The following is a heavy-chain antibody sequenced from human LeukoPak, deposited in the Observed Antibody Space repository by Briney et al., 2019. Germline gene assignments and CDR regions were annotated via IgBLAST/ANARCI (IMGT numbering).Heavy chain of an antibody. CDR2: ISGSGGST. D-gene: IGHD6-6*01. V-gene: IGHV3-23*01. CDR1: RFTFSSYA. CDR3: ARDSSSYYFDY. Sequence: GGSLRLSCAASRFTFSSYAMSWVRQAPGKGLEWVSAISGSGGSTYYADSVKDRFLIFRDDSINTLYLQMNSLRAEDTAVYYCARDSSSYYFDYWGQGTLVTVSS. J-gene: IGHJ4*02.